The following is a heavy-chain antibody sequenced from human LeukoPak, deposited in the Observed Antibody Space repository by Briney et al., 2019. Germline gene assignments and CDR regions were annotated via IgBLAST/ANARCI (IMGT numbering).Heavy chain of an antibody. J-gene: IGHJ4*02. Sequence: GGSLRLSCAASGFTFSSHGMNWVRQAPGKGLEWVSYISSSSSTIYYADSVKGRFTISRDNAKNSLYLQMNTLRAEDTAVYYCARGPSGYHNTGGQGTLVTVSS. CDR3: ARGPSGYHNT. CDR2: ISSSSSTI. D-gene: IGHD5-12*01. V-gene: IGHV3-48*01. CDR1: GFTFSSHG.